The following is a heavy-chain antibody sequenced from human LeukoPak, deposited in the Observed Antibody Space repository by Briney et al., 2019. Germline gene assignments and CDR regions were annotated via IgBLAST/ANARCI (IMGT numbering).Heavy chain of an antibody. V-gene: IGHV1-18*04. CDR2: ISAYNGNT. Sequence: ASVKVSCKASGYTLTSYGISWVRQAPGQGLEWMGWISAYNGNTNYAQKLQGRVTMTIDTSTSTAYMELRSLRSDDTAVYYCARNNSGSYFYYGVDVWGKGTTVTVSS. CDR1: GYTLTSYG. CDR3: ARNNSGSYFYYGVDV. J-gene: IGHJ6*04. D-gene: IGHD3-10*01.